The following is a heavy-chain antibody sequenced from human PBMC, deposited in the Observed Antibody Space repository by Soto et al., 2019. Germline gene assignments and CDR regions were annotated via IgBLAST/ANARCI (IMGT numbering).Heavy chain of an antibody. CDR2: ISYDGSNK. Sequence: GGSLRLSCAASGITFSSYALHWVRQAPGKGLEWVAVISYDGSNKFYVDSVKGRFTISRDNSKNTLYLQMNSPRTEDTAVYHCAHLAGLSNTDDYWGQGTLVTVSS. J-gene: IGHJ4*02. D-gene: IGHD5-18*01. CDR1: GITFSSYA. V-gene: IGHV3-30-3*01. CDR3: AHLAGLSNTDDY.